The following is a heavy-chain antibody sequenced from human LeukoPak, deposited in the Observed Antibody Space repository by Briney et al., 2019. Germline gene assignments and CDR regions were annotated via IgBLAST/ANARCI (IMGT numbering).Heavy chain of an antibody. D-gene: IGHD4-17*01. J-gene: IGHJ4*02. V-gene: IGHV3-23*01. CDR2: ISPSDGNT. CDR3: VKDSSVPYGITE. CDR1: GFTFRKYA. Sequence: GGSRRLSCATSGFTFRKYAMSWVRQAPGKELEWVSAISPSDGNTFYADSVKGRFTISRDNSKNTLSLQMNSLRAEDTALYYCVKDSSVPYGITEWGQGTLVIVSS.